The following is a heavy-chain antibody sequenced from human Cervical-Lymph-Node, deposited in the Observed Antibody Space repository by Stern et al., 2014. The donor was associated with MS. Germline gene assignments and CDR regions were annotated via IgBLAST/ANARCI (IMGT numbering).Heavy chain of an antibody. V-gene: IGHV1-2*02. J-gene: IGHJ6*02. CDR3: ARGPNEHWGGHYNSHAMDV. CDR1: GYTFSAYY. Sequence: QMQLVQSGAEVKKPGASVKVSCKASGYTFSAYYLHWVRPAPGQGLAWMGWVTPNSGGTSYAPKFHGRVPMTRDTSPSTAFMELSRLTSDDTAIYYCARGPNEHWGGHYNSHAMDVWGQGTTVTVSS. CDR2: VTPNSGGT. D-gene: IGHD2-21*01.